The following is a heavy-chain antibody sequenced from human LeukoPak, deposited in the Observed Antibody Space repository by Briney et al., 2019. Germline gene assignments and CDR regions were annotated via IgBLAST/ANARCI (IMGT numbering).Heavy chain of an antibody. CDR1: GGSISSYY. V-gene: IGHV4-4*07. CDR3: ARDLGDSSGLTDAFDI. CDR2: IYTSGST. D-gene: IGHD3-22*01. J-gene: IGHJ3*02. Sequence: KPSETLSLTCTVSGGSISSYYWSWIRQPAGKGLEWIGRIYTSGSTNYNPSLKSRVTMSVDTSKNQFSLKLSSVTAADTAVYYCARDLGDSSGLTDAFDIWGQGTMVTVSS.